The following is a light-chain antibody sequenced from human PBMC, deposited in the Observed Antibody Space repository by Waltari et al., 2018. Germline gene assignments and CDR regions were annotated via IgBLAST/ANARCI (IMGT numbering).Light chain of an antibody. Sequence: SYVLTQSPSASVAPGDTSRITCGGDNIRGYSVPWYQQKPGQAPVLVLYYDNDRPSGIPERFSGSNFGNTATLTISRVEAGDEADYYCQVSDSTTDLVIFGGGTKLTVL. CDR1: NIRGYS. CDR3: QVSDSTTDLVI. J-gene: IGLJ2*01. CDR2: YDN. V-gene: IGLV3-21*04.